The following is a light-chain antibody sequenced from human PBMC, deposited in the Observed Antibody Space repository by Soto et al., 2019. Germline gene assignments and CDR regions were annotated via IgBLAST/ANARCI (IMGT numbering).Light chain of an antibody. CDR1: QSVGSN. V-gene: IGKV3D-15*01. Sequence: EIVMTQSPATLSVSPGERATLSCRASQSVGSNLAWYQQKPGQAPRLLIYGASTRATGMPARFSGSGSGTEFTLTISSLQSEDFAVYYCQQHNNWPRTFGQGTKLEIK. CDR3: QQHNNWPRT. J-gene: IGKJ2*01. CDR2: GAS.